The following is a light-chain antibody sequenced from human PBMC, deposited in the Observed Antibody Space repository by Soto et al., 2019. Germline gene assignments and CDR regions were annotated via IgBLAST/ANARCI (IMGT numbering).Light chain of an antibody. V-gene: IGKV3-20*01. J-gene: IGKJ4*01. CDR1: QSVRSSH. CDR2: GAS. Sequence: DIVLTQSPGTLSLSPGERATLSCRTSQSVRSSHLAWYQQKPGQAPRLLIYGASSRATGIPDRFSGSGSGTDFTLTISSLEPEDFAVYHCQQYSSSPLTFGGGTKGDIK. CDR3: QQYSSSPLT.